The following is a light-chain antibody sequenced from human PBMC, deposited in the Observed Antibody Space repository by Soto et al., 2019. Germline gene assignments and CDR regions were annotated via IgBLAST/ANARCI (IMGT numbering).Light chain of an antibody. Sequence: EIVLTQSPGTLSLSPGERVTLSCRASPSVSSSYLAWYQQKPGQAPRLLFYGASRRATGIPDRFSGGQSGTDFTLTVSRLEPEDFEVYFCQHYGSSPYTFGQGTKLEIK. CDR1: PSVSSSY. CDR2: GAS. J-gene: IGKJ2*01. CDR3: QHYGSSPYT. V-gene: IGKV3-20*01.